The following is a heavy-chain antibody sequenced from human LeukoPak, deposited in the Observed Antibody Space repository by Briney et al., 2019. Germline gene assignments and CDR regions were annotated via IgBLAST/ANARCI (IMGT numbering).Heavy chain of an antibody. V-gene: IGHV1-69*13. Sequence: SVKVSCKASGYTFTSYYMHWVRQAPGQGLEWMGGIIPIFGTANYAQKFQGRVTITADESTSTAYMELSSLRSEDTAVYYCARREAYCGGDCYSNWFDPWGQGTLVTVSS. CDR2: IIPIFGTA. D-gene: IGHD2-21*02. CDR3: ARREAYCGGDCYSNWFDP. CDR1: GYTFTSYY. J-gene: IGHJ5*02.